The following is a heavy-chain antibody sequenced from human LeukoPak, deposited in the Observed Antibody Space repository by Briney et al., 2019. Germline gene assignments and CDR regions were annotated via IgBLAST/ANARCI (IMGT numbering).Heavy chain of an antibody. CDR1: GFTFSSYG. J-gene: IGHJ4*02. D-gene: IGHD5-12*01. Sequence: GGSLRLSCAASGFTFSSYGMNWVRQAPGKGLEWVSGLTTSGGSTYYADSVKGRFTISRDNSKNTLYLQMNSLRAEDTAVYYCARGPVADWGQGTLVTVSS. CDR3: ARGPVAD. V-gene: IGHV3-23*01. CDR2: LTTSGGST.